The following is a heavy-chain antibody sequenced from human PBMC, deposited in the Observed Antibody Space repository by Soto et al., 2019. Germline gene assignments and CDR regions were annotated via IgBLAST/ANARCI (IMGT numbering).Heavy chain of an antibody. Sequence: QVQLVQSGAEVKKPGASVKVSCKASGYTFTGYYMHWVRQAPGQGLEWMGWINPNSGGTNYAKKFQGRGTMTRDTSISTAYMELSRLRSDGTAVYYCARPNQDYYDSSGYYQSWGQGTMVTVSS. V-gene: IGHV1-2*02. J-gene: IGHJ3*01. CDR3: ARPNQDYYDSSGYYQS. CDR2: INPNSGGT. D-gene: IGHD3-22*01. CDR1: GYTFTGYY.